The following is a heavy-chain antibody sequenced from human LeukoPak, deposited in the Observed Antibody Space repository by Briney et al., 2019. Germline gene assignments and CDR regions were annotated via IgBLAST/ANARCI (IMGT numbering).Heavy chain of an antibody. D-gene: IGHD2-2*01. V-gene: IGHV1-2*02. CDR1: GYTFTGYY. CDR3: ASSSKRYCSSTSCSSWFDP. J-gene: IGHJ5*02. CDR2: INPNSGGT. Sequence: ASVTVSCKASGYTFTGYYMHWVRQAPGQGLEWMGWINPNSGGTNYAQKFQGRVTMTRDTSISTAYMELSRLRSDDTAVYYCASSSKRYCSSTSCSSWFDPWGQGTLVTVSS.